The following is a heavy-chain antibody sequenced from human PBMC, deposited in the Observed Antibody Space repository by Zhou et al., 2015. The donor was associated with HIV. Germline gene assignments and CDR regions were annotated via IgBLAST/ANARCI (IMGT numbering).Heavy chain of an antibody. J-gene: IGHJ6*02. CDR2: IIPIFGTA. CDR1: GGTFSSYA. CDR3: ARGDSSSWHTSNRYYGMDV. Sequence: QVQLVQSGAEVKKPGSSVKVSCKASGGTFSSYAISWVRQAPGQGLEWMGGIIPIFGTANYAQKFQGRVTITADESTSTAYMELSSLRSEDTAVYYCARGDSSSWHTSNRYYGMDVWGQGTNGHRLL. V-gene: IGHV1-69*01. D-gene: IGHD6-13*01.